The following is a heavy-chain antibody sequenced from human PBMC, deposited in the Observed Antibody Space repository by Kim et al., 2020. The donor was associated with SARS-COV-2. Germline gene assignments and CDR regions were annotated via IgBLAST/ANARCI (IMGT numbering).Heavy chain of an antibody. J-gene: IGHJ5*02. CDR3: ARGGSGGNIVHP. CDR2: IYYSGST. V-gene: IGHV4-59*01. D-gene: IGHD3-16*02. Sequence: SETLSLTCTLSGGSFSRFYWTWIRQPPGKELEWIGYIYYSGSTNYNPSLQSRVTLSVDTSKNQFSLHLSSVTAADTAVYYCARGGSGGNIVHPWGQGTLV. CDR1: GGSFSRFY.